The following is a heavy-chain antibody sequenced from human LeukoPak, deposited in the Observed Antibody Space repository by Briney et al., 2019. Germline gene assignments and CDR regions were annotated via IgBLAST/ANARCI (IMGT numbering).Heavy chain of an antibody. Sequence: GGSLRLPCAASGFTFSDHFLDWVRQAPGKGLEWVGRTRNKANSYITEYAASVKGRFTISRDDSKNSLYLQMSSLKTDDTAMYYCASIRGTFGYWGQGTLVTVSS. CDR1: GFTFSDHF. V-gene: IGHV3-72*01. CDR2: TRNKANSYIT. CDR3: ASIRGTFGY. J-gene: IGHJ4*02. D-gene: IGHD1-26*01.